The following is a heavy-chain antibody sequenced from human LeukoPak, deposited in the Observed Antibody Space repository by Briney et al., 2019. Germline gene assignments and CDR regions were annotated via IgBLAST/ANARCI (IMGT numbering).Heavy chain of an antibody. CDR2: ISSSGEFT. CDR3: VKDRPNYYESNGDYYKRDGDF. V-gene: IGHV3-23*01. J-gene: IGHJ4*02. D-gene: IGHD3-22*01. Sequence: GGSLRLSCAASGFTFHNFAMSWVRQAPGKGLEWVSSISSSGEFTFYTDSVKGRFTIFRDNSRYTLYLQMNSLRAEDAAMYYCVKDRPNYYESNGDYYKRDGDFWGQGTLVTVSA. CDR1: GFTFHNFA.